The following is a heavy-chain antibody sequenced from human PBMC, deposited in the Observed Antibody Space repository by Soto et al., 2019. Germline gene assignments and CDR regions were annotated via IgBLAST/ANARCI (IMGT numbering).Heavy chain of an antibody. Sequence: QVHLVQSGAEVKKPGASVKVSCQASGYAFTTYGITWVRQAPGQGLEWMGWISAHNGNTNYAQKLQGRVTVTRDTSTSTAYMGLRSLGSDDTAVYYCARGRYGDYWGQGALVTVSS. CDR1: GYAFTTYG. CDR2: ISAHNGNT. CDR3: ARGRYGDY. D-gene: IGHD1-1*01. J-gene: IGHJ4*02. V-gene: IGHV1-18*01.